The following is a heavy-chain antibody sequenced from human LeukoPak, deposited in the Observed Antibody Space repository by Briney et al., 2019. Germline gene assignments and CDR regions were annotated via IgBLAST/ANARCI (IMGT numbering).Heavy chain of an antibody. CDR2: IYYSGST. CDR1: GVSISSSNSY. V-gene: IGHV4-39*07. CDR3: ARAGRAAALDAFDI. Sequence: SETLSLTCTVSGVSISSSNSYWGWIRQPPGKGLEWIGSIYYSGSTYYNPSLKSRVTISVDTSKNQFSLKLSSVTAADTAVYYCARAGRAAALDAFDIWGQGTMVTVSS. D-gene: IGHD2-2*01. J-gene: IGHJ3*02.